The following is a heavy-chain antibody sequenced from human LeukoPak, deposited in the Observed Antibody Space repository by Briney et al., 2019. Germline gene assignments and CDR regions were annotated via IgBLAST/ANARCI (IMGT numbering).Heavy chain of an antibody. D-gene: IGHD3-9*01. CDR3: ARDGPSDDILTGHNNFDP. J-gene: IGHJ5*02. Sequence: SETLSLTCAVYGGSFSGYYWSWIRQPPGKGLEWMGEINHSGSTNYSPSLKSRVTISVDTSKNQFSLKLSSVRAADTAVYYCARDGPSDDILTGHNNFDPWGQGTLVTVSS. V-gene: IGHV4-34*01. CDR2: INHSGST. CDR1: GGSFSGYY.